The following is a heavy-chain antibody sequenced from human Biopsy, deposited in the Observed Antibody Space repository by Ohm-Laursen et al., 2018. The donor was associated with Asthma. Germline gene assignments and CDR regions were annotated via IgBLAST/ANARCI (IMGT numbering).Heavy chain of an antibody. CDR1: GGSVSTGSYY. D-gene: IGHD1-1*01. CDR2: TYYTGSD. Sequence: SETLSLTCTVSGGSVSTGSYYWSWIRQPPGKGLEWLGYTYYTGSDNYNPSQKSRVTISVDTSKNQFSLRLNSVTAADTAVFYCARLSLNDSLDPWGRGTLVTVSS. V-gene: IGHV4-61*01. J-gene: IGHJ5*02. CDR3: ARLSLNDSLDP.